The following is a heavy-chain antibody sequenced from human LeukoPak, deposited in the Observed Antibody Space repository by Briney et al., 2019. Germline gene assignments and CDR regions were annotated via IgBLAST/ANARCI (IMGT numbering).Heavy chain of an antibody. CDR3: ARMDIGLVRD. D-gene: IGHD3-10*01. V-gene: IGHV3-48*04. J-gene: IGHJ4*02. Sequence: PGGSLRLSCAASGFTFSSYSMNWVRQAPGKGLEWVSYISSSSSSIYYVDSVKGRFTISRDNAKNSLSLQMNTLRAEDTAVYYCARMDIGLVRDWGQGTLVTVSS. CDR1: GFTFSSYS. CDR2: ISSSSSSI.